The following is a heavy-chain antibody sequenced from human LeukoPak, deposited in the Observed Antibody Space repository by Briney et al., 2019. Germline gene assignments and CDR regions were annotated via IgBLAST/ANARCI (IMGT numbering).Heavy chain of an antibody. V-gene: IGHV3-23*01. D-gene: IGHD1-7*01. J-gene: IGHJ4*02. CDR1: GFTFSSSA. CDR3: AKEGKTRTWNYFQAKPVY. Sequence: PTGGSLRLSCAASGFTFSSSAMSWVRQTPGKGLEWVSGVSGSGGNTYYADSVKGRFTISRGNSKNTLFLQMNSLRTGDTAVYYCAKEGKTRTWNYFQAKPVYWGQGTLVTVSS. CDR2: VSGSGGNT.